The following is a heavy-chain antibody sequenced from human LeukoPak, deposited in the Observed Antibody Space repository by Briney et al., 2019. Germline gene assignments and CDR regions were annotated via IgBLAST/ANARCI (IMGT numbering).Heavy chain of an antibody. CDR1: GFTFNYYS. D-gene: IGHD2-2*01. V-gene: IGHV3-48*04. J-gene: IGHJ5*02. CDR2: ITSSSATI. CDR3: AREKYCSSTNCYPLFDP. Sequence: GGSLRLSCAASGFTFNYYSMNWFRQAPGKGLEWISYITSSSATIYYADSVRGRFTVSRDNAKDSLYLQINSLRAEDTAVYYCAREKYCSSTNCYPLFDPWGQGTLVTVSS.